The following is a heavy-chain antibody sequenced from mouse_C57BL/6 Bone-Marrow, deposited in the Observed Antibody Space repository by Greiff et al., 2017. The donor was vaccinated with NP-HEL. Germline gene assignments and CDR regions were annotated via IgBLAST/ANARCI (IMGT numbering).Heavy chain of an antibody. CDR3: ARDPYDYDGYFDV. V-gene: IGHV1-54*01. CDR2: INPGSGGT. D-gene: IGHD2-4*01. CDR1: GYAFTNYL. Sequence: VHLVESGAELVRPGTSVKASCKASGYAFTNYLIEWVKQRPGQGLEWIGVINPGSGGTNYNEKFKGKATLTADKSSSTAYMQLSSLTSEDSAVYFCARDPYDYDGYFDVWGTGTTVTVSS. J-gene: IGHJ1*03.